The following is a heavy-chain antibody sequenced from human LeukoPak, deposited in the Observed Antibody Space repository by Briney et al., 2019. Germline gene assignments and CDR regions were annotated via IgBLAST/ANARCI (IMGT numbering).Heavy chain of an antibody. V-gene: IGHV4-59*08. CDR3: ARARGSGSYFAYYYYYMDV. CDR1: GGSFSGYY. Sequence: SETLSLTYAVYGGSFSGYYWSWIRQPPGKGLEWIGYIYYSGSTNYNPSLKSRVTISVDTSKNQFSLKLSSVTAADTAVYYCARARGSGSYFAYYYYYMDVWGKGTTVTISS. CDR2: IYYSGST. J-gene: IGHJ6*03. D-gene: IGHD3-10*01.